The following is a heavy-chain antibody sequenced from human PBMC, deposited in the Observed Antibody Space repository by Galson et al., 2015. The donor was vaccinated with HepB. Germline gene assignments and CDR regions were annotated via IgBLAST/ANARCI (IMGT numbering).Heavy chain of an antibody. CDR1: GLSLSTSGVS. CDR3: AHSHIGVDGIYKEEKSFDS. CDR2: IYWDDDK. Sequence: PALVKPTQTLTLTCTFSGLSLSTSGVSVGWIRKPPGKALEWLALIYWDDDKRYSPSLQRRLSITKDTSKSQVVLTMTNKDPVDTATYYCAHSHIGVDGIYKEEKSFDSWGQGTLVIVSS. J-gene: IGHJ4*02. D-gene: IGHD2-2*01. V-gene: IGHV2-5*02.